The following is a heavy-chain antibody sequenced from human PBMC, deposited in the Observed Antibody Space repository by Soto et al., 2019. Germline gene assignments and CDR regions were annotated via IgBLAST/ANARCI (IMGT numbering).Heavy chain of an antibody. D-gene: IGHD3-16*02. V-gene: IGHV3-15*01. CDR1: GFTFSNAW. J-gene: IGHJ4*02. CDR3: TTYDYIWGSDRIRWAY. Sequence: GGSLRLSCAASGFTFSNAWMSWVRQAPGKGLEWVGRIKSKTDGGTTDYAAPVKGRFAISRDDSKNMLYLQMNSLKTEDTAMYYCTTYDYIWGSDRIRWAYWGQGTLVTVS. CDR2: IKSKTDGGTT.